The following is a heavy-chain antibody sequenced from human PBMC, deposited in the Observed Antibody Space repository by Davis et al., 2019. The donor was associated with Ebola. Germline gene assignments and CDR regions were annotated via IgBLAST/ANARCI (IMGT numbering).Heavy chain of an antibody. CDR3: AKPGSGGYFDY. CDR1: GFTFDDYA. V-gene: IGHV3-9*01. Sequence: PGGSLRLSCAASGFTFDDYAMHWVRQAPGKGLEWVSGISWNSGSIGYADSVKGRFTISRDNAKNSLYLQMNSLRAEDTALYYCAKPGSGGYFDYWGQGTLVTVSS. J-gene: IGHJ4*02. CDR2: ISWNSGSI. D-gene: IGHD2-15*01.